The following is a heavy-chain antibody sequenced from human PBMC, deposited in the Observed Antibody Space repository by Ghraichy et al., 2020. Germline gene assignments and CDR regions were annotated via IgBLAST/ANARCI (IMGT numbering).Heavy chain of an antibody. CDR1: GFTFSDHF. CDR3: ARAYSGSYDY. J-gene: IGHJ4*02. CDR2: TRNKANSYIT. Sequence: LSLPCATSGFTFSDHFLDWVRQAPGKGLEWVGRTRNKANSYITDYAASVKGRFIVSRDDSKNSVYLQMNSLKTDDTAVYYCARAYSGSYDYWGQGTLVTVSS. D-gene: IGHD1-26*01. V-gene: IGHV3-72*01.